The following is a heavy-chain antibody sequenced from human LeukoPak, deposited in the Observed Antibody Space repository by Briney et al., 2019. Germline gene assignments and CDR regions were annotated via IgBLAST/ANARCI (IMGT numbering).Heavy chain of an antibody. CDR3: VRSLDY. J-gene: IGHJ4*02. CDR1: GFPFSTYA. CDR2: ITGSGGFT. V-gene: IGHV3-23*01. Sequence: GGSLRLSCAASGFPFSTYAMNWVRQAPGKGLEWVSVITGSGGFTQYADSGKGRFTISRDNSKNTVYLQMNSLRVEDTALYYCVRSLDYWGQGTLVTVSS.